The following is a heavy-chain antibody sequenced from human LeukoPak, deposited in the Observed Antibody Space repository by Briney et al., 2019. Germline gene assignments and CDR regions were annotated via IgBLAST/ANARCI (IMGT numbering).Heavy chain of an antibody. CDR2: ISYDGSNK. Sequence: GGSLRLSCAASGFTFSSYGMRWVRQAPGKGLEWVAVISYDGSNKYYADSVKGRFTISRDNSKNTLYLQMNSLRAEDTAVYYCAKDRQGREWLRLKSVGMDVWGQGTTVTVSS. J-gene: IGHJ6*02. V-gene: IGHV3-30*18. D-gene: IGHD5-12*01. CDR1: GFTFSSYG. CDR3: AKDRQGREWLRLKSVGMDV.